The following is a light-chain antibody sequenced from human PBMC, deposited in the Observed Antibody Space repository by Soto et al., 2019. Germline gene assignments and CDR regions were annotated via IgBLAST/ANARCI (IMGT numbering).Light chain of an antibody. CDR3: QKYNSFPLT. V-gene: IGKV1-27*01. CDR2: AAS. Sequence: IHLTQSPSTLSASAGDRVTITCSASQDISTILDWYQHKPGKAPALLIFAASILQSGVPSRFSGSGSGTDFTLTISSLQPEDVAIYYCQKYNSFPLTFGGGTKVDIK. J-gene: IGKJ4*01. CDR1: QDISTI.